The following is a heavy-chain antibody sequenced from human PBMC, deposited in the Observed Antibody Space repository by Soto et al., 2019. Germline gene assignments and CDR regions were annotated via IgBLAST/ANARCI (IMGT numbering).Heavy chain of an antibody. J-gene: IGHJ5*02. CDR1: GGSISSSSYY. V-gene: IGHV4-39*01. D-gene: IGHD3-10*01. Sequence: SETLSLTCTVSGGSISSSSYYWGWIRQPPGKGLEWIGSIYYSGSTYYNPSLKSRVTISVDTSKIQFSLKLNSVTAADTAVYYCANSRITMVRGVISYSWFDPWGQGTLVTVSS. CDR2: IYYSGST. CDR3: ANSRITMVRGVISYSWFDP.